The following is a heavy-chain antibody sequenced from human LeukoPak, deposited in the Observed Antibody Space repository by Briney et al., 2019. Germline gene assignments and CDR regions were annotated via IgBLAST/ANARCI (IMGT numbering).Heavy chain of an antibody. CDR1: GFTFSSYS. V-gene: IGHV3-21*01. Sequence: GGSLRLSCAASGFTFSSYSMNWVRQAPGEGLEWVSSISSSSSYIYYADSVKGRFTISRDNAKNSLYLQMNSLRAEDTAVYYCARESQGYCSSTSCYALGAFDIWGQGTMVTVSS. CDR3: ARESQGYCSSTSCYALGAFDI. D-gene: IGHD2-2*01. CDR2: ISSSSSYI. J-gene: IGHJ3*02.